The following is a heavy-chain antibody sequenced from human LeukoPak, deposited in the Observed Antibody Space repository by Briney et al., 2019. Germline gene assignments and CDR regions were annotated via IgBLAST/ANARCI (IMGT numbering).Heavy chain of an antibody. Sequence: SETLSLTCTVSGGSISSYYWSWIRQPPGKGLEWIGYIYYSGSTNYNPSLKSRVTISVDTSKNQFSLKLSSVTAADTAVYYRARTRREMITFGGVIAYYFDYWGQGTLVTVSS. J-gene: IGHJ4*02. V-gene: IGHV4-59*01. CDR1: GGSISSYY. CDR3: ARTRREMITFGGVIAYYFDY. CDR2: IYYSGST. D-gene: IGHD3-16*02.